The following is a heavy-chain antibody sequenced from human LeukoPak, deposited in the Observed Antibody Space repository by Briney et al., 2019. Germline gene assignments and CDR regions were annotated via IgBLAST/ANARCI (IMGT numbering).Heavy chain of an antibody. CDR3: AKDPEAGLTGYFDF. J-gene: IGHJ4*02. Sequence: GGSLRFSCVASGFTFSSYAMSWVRQPLGKGLEWVSAISGSGISTYYADSVKGRFTISRDNSKNTLYLQLNSLRAEDTAIYYCAKDPEAGLTGYFDFWGQGTLVTVSS. V-gene: IGHV3-23*01. CDR1: GFTFSSYA. CDR2: ISGSGIST. D-gene: IGHD6-13*01.